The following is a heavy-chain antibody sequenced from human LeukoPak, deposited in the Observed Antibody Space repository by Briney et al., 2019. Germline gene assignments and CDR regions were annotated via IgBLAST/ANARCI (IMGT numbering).Heavy chain of an antibody. D-gene: IGHD6-13*01. J-gene: IGHJ4*02. CDR3: AGAAPGHYYFDY. Sequence: GGSLRLSCAASGFTFSDYYMSWIRQAPGKGLEWISYTSPSSSSANYADSMKGRFTISRDNAKNSLYLEMNSLRAEDTAVYYCAGAAPGHYYFDYWGQGTLVSVSS. V-gene: IGHV3-11*03. CDR2: TSPSSSSA. CDR1: GFTFSDYY.